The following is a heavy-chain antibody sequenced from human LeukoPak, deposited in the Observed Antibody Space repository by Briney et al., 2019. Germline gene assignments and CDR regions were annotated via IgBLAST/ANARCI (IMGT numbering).Heavy chain of an antibody. CDR3: ARAYDYVGDAFDI. Sequence: GGSLRLSCAASGFTFSSYEMNWVRQAPGKGLEWVSYISGSGTTISYADSVKGRFTISRDNAKNSLYLQMNSLRAEDTALYYCARAYDYVGDAFDIWGQGTMVTVSS. V-gene: IGHV3-48*03. D-gene: IGHD3-16*01. CDR1: GFTFSSYE. CDR2: ISGSGTTI. J-gene: IGHJ3*02.